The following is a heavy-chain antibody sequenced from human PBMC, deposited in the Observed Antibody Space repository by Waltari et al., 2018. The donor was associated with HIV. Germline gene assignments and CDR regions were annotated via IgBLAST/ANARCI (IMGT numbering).Heavy chain of an antibody. CDR3: ARGVDNGDPPMGY. J-gene: IGHJ4*02. Sequence: QVQLQQWGAGLLKPSETLSLTCAVYGGSFSGYYWSWIRQPPGKGLEWIGEINHSGSTNYNPSLKSRVTISVDTSKNQFSLKLSSVTAADTAVYYCARGVDNGDPPMGYWGQGTLVTVSS. D-gene: IGHD4-17*01. V-gene: IGHV4-34*01. CDR1: GGSFSGYY. CDR2: INHSGST.